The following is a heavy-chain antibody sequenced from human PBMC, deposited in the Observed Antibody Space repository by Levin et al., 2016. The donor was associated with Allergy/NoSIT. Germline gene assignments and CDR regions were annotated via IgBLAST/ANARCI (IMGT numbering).Heavy chain of an antibody. D-gene: IGHD3-22*01. Sequence: SVKVSCKASGGTFSSYAISWVRQAPGQGLEWMGGIIPIFGTANYAQKFQGRVTITADESTSTAYMELSSLRSEDTAVYYCAREHLDYDSSGYPSGHDAFDIWGQGTMVTVSS. CDR1: GGTFSSYA. CDR3: AREHLDYDSSGYPSGHDAFDI. J-gene: IGHJ3*02. V-gene: IGHV1-69*13. CDR2: IIPIFGTA.